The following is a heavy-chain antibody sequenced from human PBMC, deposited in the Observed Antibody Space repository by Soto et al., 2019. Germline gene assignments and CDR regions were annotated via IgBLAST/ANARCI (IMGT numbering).Heavy chain of an antibody. D-gene: IGHD1-26*01. CDR2: IYSSGNI. Sequence: PSETLSLTCTVSGDYISSYHWSWIRQPPGKGLEWVGFIYSSGNINYNPSLKSRVTISTDTSKSQFSLKLTSVTAADTGVYYCARATVPATCCAFDIWGQGTMVTVSS. V-gene: IGHV4-59*01. CDR3: ARATVPATCCAFDI. J-gene: IGHJ3*02. CDR1: GDYISSYH.